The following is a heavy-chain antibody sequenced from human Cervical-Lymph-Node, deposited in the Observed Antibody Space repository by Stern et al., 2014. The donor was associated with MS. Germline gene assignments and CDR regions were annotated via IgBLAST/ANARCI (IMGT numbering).Heavy chain of an antibody. D-gene: IGHD2-2*02. CDR2: IWYDGSQK. CDR3: ARKIPDYYYYAMDV. V-gene: IGHV3-33*01. Sequence: VQLVESGGGVVQPGGSQRLSCTASGFTFEDYAMEWVRQVPRKGLEWVAMIWYDGSQKYYGDSVRGRFSVSRDNSRNTLYLQMKSLSLEDTAVYYCARKIPDYYYYAMDVWGQGTTVTVSS. J-gene: IGHJ6*02. CDR1: GFTFEDYA.